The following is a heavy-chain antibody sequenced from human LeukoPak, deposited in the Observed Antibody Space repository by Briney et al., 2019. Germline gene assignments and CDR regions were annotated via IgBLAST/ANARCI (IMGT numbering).Heavy chain of an antibody. CDR2: IYYSGST. Sequence: SETLSLTCTVSGGSISSGSYYWGWIRQPPGKGLEWIGYIYYSGSTNYNPSLKSRVTISVDTSKNQFSLKLSSVTAADTAVYYCARRSSWNWFDPWGQGTLVTVSS. CDR3: ARRSSWNWFDP. J-gene: IGHJ5*02. D-gene: IGHD6-13*01. CDR1: GGSISSGSYY. V-gene: IGHV4-61*05.